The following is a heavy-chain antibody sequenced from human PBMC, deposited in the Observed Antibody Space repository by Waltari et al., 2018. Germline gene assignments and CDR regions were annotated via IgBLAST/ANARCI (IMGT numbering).Heavy chain of an antibody. J-gene: IGHJ4*02. CDR3: ARVVAAIGVPDY. Sequence: EVQLVQSGAEVKKPGESLTISCTGSGYSLSNYWIAWVRQMPGKGLEWMGIIYPGDSDTRYSPSFQGQVTISADKSISTAYLQWSSLRASDSAMYYCARVVAAIGVPDYWGQGTQVTVSS. V-gene: IGHV5-51*03. CDR1: GYSLSNYW. D-gene: IGHD2-15*01. CDR2: IYPGDSDT.